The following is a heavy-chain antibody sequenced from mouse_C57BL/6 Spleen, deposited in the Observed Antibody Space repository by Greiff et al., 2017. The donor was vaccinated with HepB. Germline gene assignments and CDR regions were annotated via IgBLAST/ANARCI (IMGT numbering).Heavy chain of an antibody. D-gene: IGHD1-1*01. CDR2: ISRGGDYI. CDR1: GFTFSSYA. CDR3: TRDTLLRGYFDY. J-gene: IGHJ2*01. V-gene: IGHV5-9-1*02. Sequence: EVQLVESGEGLVKPGGSLKLSCAASGFTFSSYAMSWVRQTPEKRLEWVAYISRGGDYIYYADTVKGRCTISRDNARKTLYLQMSSLKSEDTAMYYCTRDTLLRGYFDYWGQGTTLTVSS.